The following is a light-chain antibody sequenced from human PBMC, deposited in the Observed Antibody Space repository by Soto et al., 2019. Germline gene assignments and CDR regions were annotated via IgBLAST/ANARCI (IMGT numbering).Light chain of an antibody. J-gene: IGKJ2*02. V-gene: IGKV1-5*01. Sequence: DIQMTQSPSTLSASVGDRVTITCRASQSISSWLAWYQQKPGKAPKLLIYDASSLESGVPSRFSGSGSGTEFTLTISSLQHDDFATYYWQQYNSYSSTFGQGPQV. CDR1: QSISSW. CDR2: DAS. CDR3: QQYNSYSST.